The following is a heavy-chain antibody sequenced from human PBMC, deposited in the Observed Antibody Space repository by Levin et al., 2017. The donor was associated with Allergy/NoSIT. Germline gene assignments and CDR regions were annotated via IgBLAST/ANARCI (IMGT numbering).Heavy chain of an antibody. CDR1: GGSISSSNW. CDR3: ARDQVAGTYNWFDP. D-gene: IGHD6-19*01. J-gene: IGHJ5*02. CDR2: IYHSGST. V-gene: IGHV4-4*02. Sequence: SETLSLTCAVSGGSISSSNWWSWVRQPPGKGLEWIGEIYHSGSTNYNPSLKSRVTISVDKSKNQFSLKLSSVTAADTAVYYCARDQVAGTYNWFDPWGQGTLVTVSS.